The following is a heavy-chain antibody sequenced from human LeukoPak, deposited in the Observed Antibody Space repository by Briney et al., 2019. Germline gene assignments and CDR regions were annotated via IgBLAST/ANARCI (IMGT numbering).Heavy chain of an antibody. J-gene: IGHJ6*03. D-gene: IGHD2-2*01. Sequence: WASVKVSCKASGGTFSSYAISWVRQAPGQGLEWMGGIIPIFGTANYAQKFQGRVTITADKSTSTAYMELSSLRSEDTAVYYCARSGVPAAMSIYYYYMDVWGKGTTVTVSS. CDR3: ARSGVPAAMSIYYYYMDV. CDR1: GGTFSSYA. CDR2: IIPIFGTA. V-gene: IGHV1-69*06.